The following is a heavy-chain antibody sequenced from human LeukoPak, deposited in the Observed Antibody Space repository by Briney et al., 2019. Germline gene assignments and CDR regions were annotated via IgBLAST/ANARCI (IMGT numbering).Heavy chain of an antibody. V-gene: IGHV4-39*02. CDR3: ARDTAFVRGGTDY. Sequence: SQTLSLTCTASGGSIISSGHYWAWIRQSPGNGLEWFGGVSYSGTTYYNPSLKSRLTISVETSKNLFSLKLYSVTAADTAVYYCARDTAFVRGGTDYWGQGTLVTVSS. CDR1: GGSIISSGHY. J-gene: IGHJ4*02. D-gene: IGHD3-16*01. CDR2: VSYSGTT.